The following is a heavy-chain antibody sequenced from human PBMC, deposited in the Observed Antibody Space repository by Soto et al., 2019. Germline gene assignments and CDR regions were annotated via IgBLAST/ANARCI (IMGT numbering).Heavy chain of an antibody. V-gene: IGHV4-59*08. CDR2: IYYSGST. J-gene: IGHJ6*03. Sequence: SETLSLTCTVSGGSISSYYWSWIRQPPGKGLEWIGYIYYSGSTNYNPSLKSRVTISVDTSKNQFSLKLSSVTAADTAVYYCARHGDYDFWSGYPRYYYYYMDVWGKGTTVTVSS. D-gene: IGHD3-3*01. CDR1: GGSISSYY. CDR3: ARHGDYDFWSGYPRYYYYYMDV.